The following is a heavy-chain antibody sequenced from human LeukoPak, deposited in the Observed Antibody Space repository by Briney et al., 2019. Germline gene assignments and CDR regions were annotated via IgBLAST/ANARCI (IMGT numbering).Heavy chain of an antibody. CDR1: GGSFSGYY. Sequence: PSETLSLTCAVYGGSFSGYYWSWIRQPPGKGLEWIGEINHSGSTNYNPSLKSRVTISVDTSKNQFSLKLSSVSAADTAVYYCANAPTVYPYFDYWGQGTLVTVSS. V-gene: IGHV4-34*01. CDR2: INHSGST. D-gene: IGHD5/OR15-5a*01. J-gene: IGHJ4*02. CDR3: ANAPTVYPYFDY.